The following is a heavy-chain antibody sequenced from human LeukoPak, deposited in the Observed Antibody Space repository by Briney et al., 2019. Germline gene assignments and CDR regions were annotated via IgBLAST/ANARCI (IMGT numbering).Heavy chain of an antibody. CDR1: GYTFTSYY. V-gene: IGHV1-46*01. CDR3: ARAANYYGSGSNWLDP. CDR2: INPSGGST. D-gene: IGHD3-10*01. Sequence: ASVKVSCKASGYTFTSYYMHWVRQAPGQGLEWMGIINPSGGSTSYAQKFQGRVTMTRDTSTSTVYMELSSLRSEDTAVYYCARAANYYGSGSNWLDPWGQGTLVTVSS. J-gene: IGHJ5*02.